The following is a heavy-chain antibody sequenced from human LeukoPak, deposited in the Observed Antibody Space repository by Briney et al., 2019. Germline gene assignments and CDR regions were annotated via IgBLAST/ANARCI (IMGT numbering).Heavy chain of an antibody. Sequence: GGSLRLSCAGAEFTFSGYTMNWVRQAPGKGLEWVSYISPDSTEIYYADSVKGRFTISRDNSKNTLYLQMNSLRAEDTAVYYCAKSPPSQRKYYFDYWGQGTLVAVSS. V-gene: IGHV3-48*01. J-gene: IGHJ4*02. CDR1: EFTFSGYT. CDR2: ISPDSTEI. CDR3: AKSPPSQRKYYFDY.